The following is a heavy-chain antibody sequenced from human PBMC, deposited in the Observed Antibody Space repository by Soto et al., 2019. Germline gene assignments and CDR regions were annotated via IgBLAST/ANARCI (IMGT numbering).Heavy chain of an antibody. V-gene: IGHV3-33*01. D-gene: IGHD5-12*01. CDR3: ARDRGYSGYDSPRYYYGMDV. Sequence: PGGSLRLSCAASGFTFSSYGMHWVRQAPGKGLEWVAVIWFDGTNKYYADSVKGRFTISRDNSRNTLNLQMNSLRAEDTAVYYCARDRGYSGYDSPRYYYGMDVWGQGTTVTVSS. CDR1: GFTFSSYG. CDR2: IWFDGTNK. J-gene: IGHJ6*02.